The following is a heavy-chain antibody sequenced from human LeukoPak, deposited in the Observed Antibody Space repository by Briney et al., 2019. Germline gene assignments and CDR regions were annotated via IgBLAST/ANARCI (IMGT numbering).Heavy chain of an antibody. CDR3: AITWFGVQGGNY. CDR2: IYYSGST. V-gene: IGHV4-39*01. CDR1: GGSISSSTHY. Sequence: PSETLSLTCTVSGGSISSSTHYWGWIRQPPGKGLEWIGNIYYSGSTYYNPSVKSRVTISVDTSKNQFSLKLNSVTAADTAVYYCAITWFGVQGGNYWGQGTLVTVSS. D-gene: IGHD3-10*01. J-gene: IGHJ4*02.